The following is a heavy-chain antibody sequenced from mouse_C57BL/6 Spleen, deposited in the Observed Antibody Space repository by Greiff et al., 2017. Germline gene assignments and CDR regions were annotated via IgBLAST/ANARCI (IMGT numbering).Heavy chain of an antibody. J-gene: IGHJ3*01. Sequence: EVQLQQSGPELVKPGASVKISCKASGFTFTDYYMNWVKQSHGKSLEWIGDINPNNGGTSYNQKFKGKATLTVDKSSSTAYMGLRSLTSEDSAVYYCTRYVFAYWGQGTLITVSA. CDR1: GFTFTDYY. CDR2: INPNNGGT. CDR3: TRYVFAY. V-gene: IGHV1-26*01.